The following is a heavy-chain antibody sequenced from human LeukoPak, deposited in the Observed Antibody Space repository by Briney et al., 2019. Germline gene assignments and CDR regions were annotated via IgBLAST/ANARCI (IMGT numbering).Heavy chain of an antibody. Sequence: SETLSLTCTASGGSISSYYWSWIRQPPGKGLERIAYIYNSGSTNYNPSLKSRVTISVDTSKNQFSLKLSSVTAADTAVYYCARLACSSTSCYYYYYYYMDVWGKGTTVTVSS. V-gene: IGHV4-59*08. D-gene: IGHD2-2*01. CDR2: IYNSGST. CDR3: ARLACSSTSCYYYYYYYMDV. J-gene: IGHJ6*03. CDR1: GGSISSYY.